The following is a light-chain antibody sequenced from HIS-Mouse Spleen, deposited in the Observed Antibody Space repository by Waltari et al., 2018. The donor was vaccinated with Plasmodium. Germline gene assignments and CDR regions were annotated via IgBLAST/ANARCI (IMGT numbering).Light chain of an antibody. CDR2: DVS. V-gene: IGLV2-11*01. CDR3: CSYAGSYTLV. J-gene: IGLJ2*01. CDR1: SSAVGGSNY. Sequence: QSALTQPRSVSGSPGPSVTISCTGTSSAVGGSNYVSWYQQHPGKAPKLMIYDVSKRPSGVPDRFSGSKSGNTASLTISGLQAEDEADYYCCSYAGSYTLVFGGGTKLTVL.